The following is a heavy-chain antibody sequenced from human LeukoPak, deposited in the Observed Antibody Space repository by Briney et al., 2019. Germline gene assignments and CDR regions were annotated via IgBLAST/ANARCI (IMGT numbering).Heavy chain of an antibody. CDR2: ISPSAVIT. J-gene: IGHJ4*02. D-gene: IGHD3-22*01. V-gene: IGHV3-48*04. CDR3: ARDDSSGYYHYFDY. CDR1: GFTFSSHG. Sequence: GGSLRLSCAASGFTFSSHGMNWVRQAPGKGLEWISGISPSAVITYYADSVKGRFTISRDNAKNSLYLQMNSRRAEDTAVYYCARDDSSGYYHYFDYWGQGTLVTVSS.